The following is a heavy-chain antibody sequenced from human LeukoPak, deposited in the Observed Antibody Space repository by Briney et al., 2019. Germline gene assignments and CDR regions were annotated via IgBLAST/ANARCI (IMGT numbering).Heavy chain of an antibody. J-gene: IGHJ5*02. CDR1: GYTFTSYG. CDR2: ISAYNGNT. D-gene: IGHD6-13*01. CDR3: ARDTGHSSHNWFDP. V-gene: IGHV1-18*01. Sequence: ASVTVSCKASGYTFTSYGISWVRQAPGQGLEWMGWISAYNGNTNYAQKLQGRVTMTTDTSTSTAYMELRSLRSDDTAVYYCARDTGHSSHNWFDPWGQGTLVTVSS.